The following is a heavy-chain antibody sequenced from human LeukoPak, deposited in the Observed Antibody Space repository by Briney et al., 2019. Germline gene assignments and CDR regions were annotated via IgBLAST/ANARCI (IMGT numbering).Heavy chain of an antibody. CDR3: ARADHGAAADY. Sequence: SETLSLACTVSGGSISSSSYYWGWIRQPPGKGLEWIGSIYYSGSTYYNPSLKSRVTISVDTSKNQFSLKLSSVTAADTAVYYCARADHGAAADYWGQGTLVTVSS. V-gene: IGHV4-39*07. CDR2: IYYSGST. CDR1: GGSISSSSYY. D-gene: IGHD6-13*01. J-gene: IGHJ4*02.